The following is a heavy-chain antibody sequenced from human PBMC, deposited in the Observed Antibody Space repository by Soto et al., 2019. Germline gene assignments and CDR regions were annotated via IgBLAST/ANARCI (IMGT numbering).Heavy chain of an antibody. V-gene: IGHV3-11*05. Sequence: QEQLVESGGGLVKPGGSLRLSCAASGFTFSDAYMSWIRQAPGKGLEGVSYVSHTSHYMKYSDSVEGRFTVSRDNAKNSLYLHMNILRAEDTAVYYCAKTVGLGQLGHFTLWGRGTLVIVSS. CDR1: GFTFSDAY. CDR2: VSHTSHYM. CDR3: AKTVGLGQLGHFTL. J-gene: IGHJ2*01. D-gene: IGHD1-26*01.